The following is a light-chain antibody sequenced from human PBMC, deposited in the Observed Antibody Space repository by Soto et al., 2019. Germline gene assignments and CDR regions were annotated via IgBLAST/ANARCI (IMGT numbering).Light chain of an antibody. CDR1: TSDVGGYNY. J-gene: IGLJ2*01. CDR3: SSYTISNTVV. V-gene: IGLV2-14*01. Sequence: QSALTQPASVSGSPGQSITISCTGTTSDVGGYNYVSWYQQHPGKAPKLMIYAVSNRPSGVSNRFTGSKSGNTAPLTISGLQAEDEANYYCSSYTISNTVVFGGGTKLTVL. CDR2: AVS.